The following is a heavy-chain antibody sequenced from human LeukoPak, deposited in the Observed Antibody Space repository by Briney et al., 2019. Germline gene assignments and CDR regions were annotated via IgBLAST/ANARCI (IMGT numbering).Heavy chain of an antibody. V-gene: IGHV1-2*02. CDR2: INPNSGGT. D-gene: IGHD2-8*01. CDR3: ARSLGYCTNGVCYVGYFDY. Sequence: GASVKCSCKASGYTFTGYYMHWVRQATGQGLEWMGWINPNSGGTNYAQKFQGRVTMTRATSISTASMELSRLRSDDTDVYYCARSLGYCTNGVCYVGYFDYWGQGTLVTVSS. CDR1: GYTFTGYY. J-gene: IGHJ4*02.